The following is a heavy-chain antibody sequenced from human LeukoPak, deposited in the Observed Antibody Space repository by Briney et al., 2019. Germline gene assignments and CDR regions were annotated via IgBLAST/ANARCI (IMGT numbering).Heavy chain of an antibody. D-gene: IGHD3-9*01. CDR2: INHSGST. V-gene: IGHV4-34*01. CDR3: AVSYYDILTGYSSD. J-gene: IGHJ4*02. Sequence: SETLSLTCAVYGGSFSGYYWSWIRQPPGKGLEWIGEINHSGSTNYNPSLKSRATISVDTSKNQFSLKLSSVTAADTAVYYCAVSYYDILTGYSSDWGQGTLVTVSS. CDR1: GGSFSGYY.